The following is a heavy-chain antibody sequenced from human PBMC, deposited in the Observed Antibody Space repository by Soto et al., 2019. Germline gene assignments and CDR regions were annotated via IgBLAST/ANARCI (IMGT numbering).Heavy chain of an antibody. D-gene: IGHD3-10*01. CDR3: ATSRKYYYGSGSYDYYYYGMDV. V-gene: IGHV4-38-2*01. Sequence: NPSETLSLTCAVSGYSISSGYYWGWIRQPPGKGLEWIGSIYHSGSTYYNPSLKSRVTISVDTSKNQFSLKLSSVTAADTAVYYCATSRKYYYGSGSYDYYYYGMDVWGQGXTVTVYS. CDR1: GYSISSGYY. CDR2: IYHSGST. J-gene: IGHJ6*02.